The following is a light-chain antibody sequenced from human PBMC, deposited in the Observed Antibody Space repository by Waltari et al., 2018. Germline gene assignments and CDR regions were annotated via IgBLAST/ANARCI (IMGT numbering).Light chain of an antibody. Sequence: SASQTITSSWLNWYQRKPGQAPRLLIYGTSIRATGIPVRFSGSGSGTDFTLTISRVEPEDFAVYYCQQYDGSSVTFGGGTKVEVK. V-gene: IGKV3-20*01. CDR3: QQYDGSSVT. J-gene: IGKJ4*01. CDR2: GTS. CDR1: QTITSSW.